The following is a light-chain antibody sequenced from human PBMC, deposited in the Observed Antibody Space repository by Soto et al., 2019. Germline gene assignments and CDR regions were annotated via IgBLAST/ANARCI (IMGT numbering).Light chain of an antibody. Sequence: EIVLTQSPATLSLSPGERATLSCRASQSVSSYLAWYPQKPGQAPRLLLYDASNRSTGIPARFSGSGSGTDSTLAISGLVPEDCAVYYCQQRSNWPPLTFGQGTKVEIK. CDR3: QQRSNWPPLT. V-gene: IGKV3-11*01. J-gene: IGKJ1*01. CDR2: DAS. CDR1: QSVSSY.